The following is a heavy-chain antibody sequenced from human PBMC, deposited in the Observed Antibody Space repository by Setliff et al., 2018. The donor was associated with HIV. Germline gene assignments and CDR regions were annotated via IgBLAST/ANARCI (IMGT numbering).Heavy chain of an antibody. CDR3: ARAYFGSGIYY. V-gene: IGHV3-30*09. D-gene: IGHD3-10*01. CDR2: ISYDGNNK. Sequence: GGSLRLSCAVSGFTFSNAAIHWVRQAPGKGLEWVALISYDGNNKYYLESVKGRFVISRDNSKNTVDLHMHSLRVEDTAVYYCARAYFGSGIYYWGQGTLVTVSS. J-gene: IGHJ4*02. CDR1: GFTFSNAA.